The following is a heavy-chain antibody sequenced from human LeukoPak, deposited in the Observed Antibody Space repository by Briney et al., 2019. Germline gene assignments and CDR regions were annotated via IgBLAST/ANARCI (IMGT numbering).Heavy chain of an antibody. CDR2: ISSSSSYI. J-gene: IGHJ4*02. V-gene: IGHV3-21*04. Sequence: KPGGSLRLSCAASGFTFSSYSMNWVRQAPGKGLEWVSSISSSSSYIYYADSVKGRFTISRDTSKNTLYLQMNSLRAEDTAVYYCAKERYSYANGDFDYWGQGTLVTVSS. CDR1: GFTFSSYS. CDR3: AKERYSYANGDFDY. D-gene: IGHD5-18*01.